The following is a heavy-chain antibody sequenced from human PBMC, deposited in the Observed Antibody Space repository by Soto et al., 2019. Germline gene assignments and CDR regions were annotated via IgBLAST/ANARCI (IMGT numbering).Heavy chain of an antibody. V-gene: IGHV3-23*01. Sequence: PGGSLRLSCAASGFNFSSYARSWVRQAPGKGLEWVSAISGSGGSTYYADSVKGRFTISRDNSKNTLYLQMNSLRAEDTAVYYCAKEGEHSSGWANFDYWGQGTLVTVSS. CDR2: ISGSGGST. J-gene: IGHJ4*02. D-gene: IGHD6-19*01. CDR1: GFNFSSYA. CDR3: AKEGEHSSGWANFDY.